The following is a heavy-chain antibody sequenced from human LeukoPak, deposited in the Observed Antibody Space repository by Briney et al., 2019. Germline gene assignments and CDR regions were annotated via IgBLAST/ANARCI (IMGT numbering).Heavy chain of an antibody. V-gene: IGHV6-1*01. CDR3: ARDIKGGTANFDC. J-gene: IGHJ4*02. Sequence: SQTLSLTCDIFGDSVSSNSATWNWIRQSPSRGLEWLGRTYYRSRWYYDYAVPVKGRITFNPDTSKNQVSLQLNSVTPEDTAVYFCARDIKGGTANFDCWGQGILVTVSS. CDR1: GDSVSSNSAT. CDR2: TYYRSRWYY.